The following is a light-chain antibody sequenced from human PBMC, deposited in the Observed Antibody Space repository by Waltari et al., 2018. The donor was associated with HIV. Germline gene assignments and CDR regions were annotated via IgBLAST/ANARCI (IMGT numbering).Light chain of an antibody. CDR2: EVT. CDR1: ISAIGSYNL. CDR3: CSYAGGRVFVL. V-gene: IGLV2-23*02. Sequence: QSALTQPASVSGSPGQSITISCTGTISAIGSYNLFPWYQQYPGRAPKLIIYEVTKRPSGVSDRFSGSKSGNRASLTVAGLKVEDEADYYCCSYAGGRVFVLFGGGTRLTV. J-gene: IGLJ2*01.